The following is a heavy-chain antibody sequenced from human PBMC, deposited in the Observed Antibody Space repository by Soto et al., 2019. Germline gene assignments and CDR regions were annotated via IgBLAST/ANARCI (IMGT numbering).Heavy chain of an antibody. V-gene: IGHV3-33*01. Sequence: VQLVESGGGVVQPGRSLRLSCAASGFTFSSYGMHWVRQAPGKGLEWVAVIWYDGSNKYYADSVKGRFTISRDNSKNTLYLQMNSLRAEDTAVYYCARDPLLGERAWYFDLWGRGTLVTVSS. CDR3: ARDPLLGERAWYFDL. CDR2: IWYDGSNK. CDR1: GFTFSSYG. J-gene: IGHJ2*01. D-gene: IGHD4-17*01.